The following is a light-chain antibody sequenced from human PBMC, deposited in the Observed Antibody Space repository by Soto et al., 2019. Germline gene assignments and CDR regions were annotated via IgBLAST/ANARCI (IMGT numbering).Light chain of an antibody. CDR1: ETISAD. J-gene: IGKJ2*01. CDR3: QHYPIFPRT. CDR2: AAS. V-gene: IGKV3-15*01. Sequence: ISMTQSPPTLSVSPGGRVTLSCEARETISADLAWYQHRPGQAPRLPIYAASTRAPGVPARVSGSGSGTDFPLAIANLQPEDFGLYYCQHYPIFPRTFGQGTKLEIK.